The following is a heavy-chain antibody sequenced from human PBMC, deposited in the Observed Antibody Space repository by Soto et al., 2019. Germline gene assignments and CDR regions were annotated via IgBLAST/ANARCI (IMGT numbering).Heavy chain of an antibody. CDR2: ISWNSGSI. CDR1: GFTFDDYA. CDR3: AKAGSGAFDI. Sequence: GGSLRLSCAASGFTFDDYAMHWVRQAPGKGLEWVSGISWNSGSIGYADSVKGRFTISRDNAKNSLYLQMNSLRAEDTALYYCAKAGSGAFDIWGQGTMVTVSS. J-gene: IGHJ3*02. D-gene: IGHD3-10*01. V-gene: IGHV3-9*01.